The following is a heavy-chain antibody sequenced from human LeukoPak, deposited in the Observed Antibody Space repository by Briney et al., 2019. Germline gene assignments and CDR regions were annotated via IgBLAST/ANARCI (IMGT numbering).Heavy chain of an antibody. CDR2: IYYSGST. CDR1: GGSISSYY. V-gene: IGHV4-59*01. CDR3: ARYIVSYPHDAFDI. Sequence: SETLSLTCTVSGGSISSYYWSWIRQPPGKGLEWIGYIYYSGSTGYNPSLKSRVTISVDTSKKQFSLKLSSVTAADTAFYYCARYIVSYPHDAFDIWGQGTMVTVSS. J-gene: IGHJ3*02. D-gene: IGHD1-26*01.